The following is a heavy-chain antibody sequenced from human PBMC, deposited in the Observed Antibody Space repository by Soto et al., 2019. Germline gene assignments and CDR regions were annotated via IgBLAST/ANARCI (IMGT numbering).Heavy chain of an antibody. Sequence: SVKVSCKASGGTFSSYAISWVRQAPGQGLEWMGGIIPIFGTANYAQKFQGRVTITADESTSTAYMELSSLRSEDTAVYYCASWWELRGDAFDFWGQGTMVTVSS. CDR3: ASWWELRGDAFDF. CDR2: IIPIFGTA. J-gene: IGHJ3*01. D-gene: IGHD1-26*01. V-gene: IGHV1-69*13. CDR1: GGTFSSYA.